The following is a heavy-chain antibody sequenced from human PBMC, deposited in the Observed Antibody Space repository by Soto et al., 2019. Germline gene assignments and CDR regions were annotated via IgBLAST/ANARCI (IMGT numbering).Heavy chain of an antibody. CDR2: ISGSGGST. V-gene: IGHV3-23*01. CDR3: AKVYYDILTGYYLGNAFDI. J-gene: IGHJ3*02. Sequence: GGSLRLSCAASGFTFSSYAMSWVRQAPGKGLEWVSAISGSGGSTYYADSVKGRFTISRDNSKNTLYLQMNSLRAEDTAVYYCAKVYYDILTGYYLGNAFDIWGQGTMVTVSS. CDR1: GFTFSSYA. D-gene: IGHD3-9*01.